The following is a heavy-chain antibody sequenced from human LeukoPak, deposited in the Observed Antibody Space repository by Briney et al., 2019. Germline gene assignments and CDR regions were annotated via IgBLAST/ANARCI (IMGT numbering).Heavy chain of an antibody. CDR2: ISYDGSNK. D-gene: IGHD5-24*01. CDR3: ARDPRRDGYNLGNFDY. Sequence: GGSLRLSCAASGFTFSSYAMHWVRQAPGKGLEWVAVISYDGSNKYYADSVKGRFTISRDNSKNTLYLQMNSLRAEDTAVYYCARDPRRDGYNLGNFDYWGQGTLVTVSS. V-gene: IGHV3-30-3*01. CDR1: GFTFSSYA. J-gene: IGHJ4*02.